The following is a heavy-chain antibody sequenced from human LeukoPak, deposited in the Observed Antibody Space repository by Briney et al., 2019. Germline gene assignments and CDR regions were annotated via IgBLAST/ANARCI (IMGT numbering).Heavy chain of an antibody. CDR2: IYPGDSDT. D-gene: IGHD3-10*01. CDR3: ARLKMEYYGSGSLAPYFDY. Sequence: GESLKISCKGSGYSFTSYWIGWVRQMPGKGLEWMGIIYPGDSDTRYSPSFQGQVTISADKSISTAYLQWSSLKASDTAMYYCARLKMEYYGSGSLAPYFDYWGQGTLVTVSS. V-gene: IGHV5-51*01. J-gene: IGHJ4*02. CDR1: GYSFTSYW.